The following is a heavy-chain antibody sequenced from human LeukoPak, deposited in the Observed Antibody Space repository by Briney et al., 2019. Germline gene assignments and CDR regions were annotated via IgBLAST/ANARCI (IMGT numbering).Heavy chain of an antibody. Sequence: SETLSLTCTVSGGSISSGGYYWSWIRQHPGKGLEWIGYIYYSGSTYYNPSLKSRVTISVDTSKNQFSLKLSSVTAADTAVYYCARGRIYYYDSSGYPYYFDYWGQGTLVTVSS. CDR2: IYYSGST. J-gene: IGHJ4*02. D-gene: IGHD3-22*01. CDR3: ARGRIYYYDSSGYPYYFDY. CDR1: GGSISSGGYY. V-gene: IGHV4-31*03.